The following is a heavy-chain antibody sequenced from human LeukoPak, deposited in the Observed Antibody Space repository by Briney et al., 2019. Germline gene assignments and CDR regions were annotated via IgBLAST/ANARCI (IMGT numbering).Heavy chain of an antibody. J-gene: IGHJ6*03. D-gene: IGHD3-10*01. CDR2: IYTSGST. CDR1: GGSISSYY. V-gene: IGHV4-4*07. Sequence: PSETLSLTCTVSGGSISSYYWSWIRQPAGKGLEWLGRIYTSGSTNYNPSLKSRVTMSVDTSKNQFSLKLSSVTAADTAVYYCARVFSGSGSKGYYYMDVWGKGTTVTISS. CDR3: ARVFSGSGSKGYYYMDV.